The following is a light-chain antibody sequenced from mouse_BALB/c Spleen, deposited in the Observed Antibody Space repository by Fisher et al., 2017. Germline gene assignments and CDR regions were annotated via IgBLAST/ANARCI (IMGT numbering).Light chain of an antibody. CDR3: FQGSGYPLT. Sequence: IVLTQSPAIMSASPGEKVTMTCSASSSVSYMYWYQQKPGSSPRLLIYSTSNLASGVPSRFSGSGSGTSYSLTISSMEAEDVATYYCFQGSGYPLTFGAGTKLELK. V-gene: IGKV4-55*01. J-gene: IGKJ5*01. CDR1: SSVSY. CDR2: STS.